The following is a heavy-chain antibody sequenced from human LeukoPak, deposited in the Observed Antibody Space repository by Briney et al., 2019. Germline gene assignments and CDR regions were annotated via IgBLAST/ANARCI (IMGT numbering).Heavy chain of an antibody. CDR2: IIPIFGTA. V-gene: IGHV1-69*05. CDR3: ARARAGVAFDI. J-gene: IGHJ3*02. CDR1: GGTFSSYA. Sequence: ASVKVSCKASGGTFSSYAISWVRQAPGQGLEWMGRIIPIFGTANYAQKFQGRVPITTDESTSTAYMELSSLRSEDTAVYYCARARAGVAFDIWGQGTMVTVSS.